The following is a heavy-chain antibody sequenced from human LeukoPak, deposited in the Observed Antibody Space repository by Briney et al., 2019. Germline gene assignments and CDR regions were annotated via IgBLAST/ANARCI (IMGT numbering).Heavy chain of an antibody. CDR1: GGSISSSSYY. CDR3: ARETSQKGAHYMDV. D-gene: IGHD3-16*01. Sequence: SETLSLTCTVSGGSISSSSYYWSWIRQPPGKGLEWIGYMYYSGSTNYNPSLKSRVTISVDTSKNQFSLKLSSVTAADTAVYYCARETSQKGAHYMDVWGKGTTVTISS. CDR2: MYYSGST. J-gene: IGHJ6*03. V-gene: IGHV4-61*01.